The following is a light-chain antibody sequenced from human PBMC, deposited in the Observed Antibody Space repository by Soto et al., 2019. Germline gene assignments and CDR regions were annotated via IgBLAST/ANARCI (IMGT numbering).Light chain of an antibody. Sequence: IVLTQSPGTLSLSPGERATLSCRASETLSSAYLAWYQQKPGQAPRLLLYGASSRATGIPDRFSGSGSGTDFTLTISRLEPEDFAVYYCQQYGSSPRTFGQGTKVDIK. V-gene: IGKV3-20*01. CDR2: GAS. CDR3: QQYGSSPRT. CDR1: ETLSSAY. J-gene: IGKJ1*01.